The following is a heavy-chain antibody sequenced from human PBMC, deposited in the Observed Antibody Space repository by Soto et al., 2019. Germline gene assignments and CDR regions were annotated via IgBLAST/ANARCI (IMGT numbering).Heavy chain of an antibody. J-gene: IGHJ4*02. V-gene: IGHV6-1*01. D-gene: IGHD3-22*01. CDR2: TYYRSKWYN. Sequence: SQILSLTCAISGDSVSSNSAAWNWIRQSPSRGLEWLGRTYYRSKWYNDYAVSVKSRITINPDTSKNQFSPQLNSVTPEDTAVYYCARDEFPPYDSSGYYPYYFDYWGQGTLVTV. CDR1: GDSVSSNSAA. CDR3: ARDEFPPYDSSGYYPYYFDY.